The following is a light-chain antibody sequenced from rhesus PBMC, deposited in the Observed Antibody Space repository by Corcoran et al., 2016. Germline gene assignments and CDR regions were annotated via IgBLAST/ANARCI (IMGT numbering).Light chain of an antibody. Sequence: DIQMTQSPSSLSASVGDRVTITCQASQGILKNLVWYQQKPGKAPKPLIYYASSLESGVPSRFSGSGSGTDFTLTISGLQTEDFATYYCQQHNSYPPTFGQGTKVEIK. CDR3: QQHNSYPPT. CDR2: YAS. V-gene: IGKV1S16*01. J-gene: IGKJ1*01. CDR1: QGILKN.